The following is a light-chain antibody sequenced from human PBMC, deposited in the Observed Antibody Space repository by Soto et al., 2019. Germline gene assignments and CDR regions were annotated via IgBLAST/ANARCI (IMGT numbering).Light chain of an antibody. J-gene: IGKJ5*01. CDR1: QSVSTN. V-gene: IGKV3-15*01. Sequence: EIVRTQSPATMSVSPGERATLSCGASQSVSTNLAWYQQKPGQAPRLLIYGASTRATGIPARFSDSGSETEFTLTISSLKYEDFAVYFCQQYNNWTPTFCQGTRLEIK. CDR2: GAS. CDR3: QQYNNWTPT.